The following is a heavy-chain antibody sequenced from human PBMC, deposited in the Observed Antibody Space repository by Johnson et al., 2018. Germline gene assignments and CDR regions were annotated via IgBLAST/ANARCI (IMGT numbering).Heavy chain of an antibody. CDR2: IYPGDSET. D-gene: IGHD2-15*01. J-gene: IGHJ3*01. CDR1: GYSFNTYW. V-gene: IGHV5-51*01. Sequence: VQLVQSGAEVKKSGESLKISCQGSGYSFNTYWLGWVRQMPGKGLEWMGIIYPGDSETRYSPSFQGQVTFSVDKSINTAYLQWSNMEASDTGMYDCAGEGCSGFACWALSVFEVWGQGTMVTVSS. CDR3: AGEGCSGFACWALSVFEV.